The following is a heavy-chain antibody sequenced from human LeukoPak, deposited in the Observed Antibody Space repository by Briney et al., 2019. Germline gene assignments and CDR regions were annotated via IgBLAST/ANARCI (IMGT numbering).Heavy chain of an antibody. Sequence: SVKVSCKASGGTFSSYIISWVRQAPGQGLEWMGRIIPILGIANYAQKFQGRVTITADKSTSTAYMELSSLRSEDTAVYYCARDSVGAPFDYWGQGTLVTVSS. CDR3: ARDSVGAPFDY. CDR2: IIPILGIA. CDR1: GGTFSSYI. J-gene: IGHJ4*02. V-gene: IGHV1-69*02. D-gene: IGHD1-26*01.